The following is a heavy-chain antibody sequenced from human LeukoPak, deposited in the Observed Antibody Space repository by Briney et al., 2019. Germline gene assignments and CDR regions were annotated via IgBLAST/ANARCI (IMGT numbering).Heavy chain of an antibody. CDR3: AKDSNSGYVSVGPDY. J-gene: IGHJ4*02. D-gene: IGHD5-12*01. V-gene: IGHV3-30*02. CDR1: GLVFSNYG. CDR2: LRYDARNA. Sequence: PGGSLRLSCQTPGLVFSNYGMHWVRQAPDKGLEWVAYLRYDARNAYYADSVNGRFIISRDNSRNTLYLQMNSLRTEDTGVYSCAKDSNSGYVSVGPDYWGLGTLVTVSS.